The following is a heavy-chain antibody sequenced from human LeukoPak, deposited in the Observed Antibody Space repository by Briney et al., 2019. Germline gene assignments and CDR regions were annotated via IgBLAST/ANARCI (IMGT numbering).Heavy chain of an antibody. V-gene: IGHV1-69*05. CDR1: GGTFSSYA. D-gene: IGHD2-2*01. Sequence: SVKVSCKASGGTFSSYAISWVRQAPGQGLEWMGGIIPIFGTANYAQKFQGRVTITTDESTSTAYMELSSLRSEDTAVYYCVSHPGRDCSSTSCKRNYYYYYYMDVWGKGTTVTVSS. CDR3: VSHPGRDCSSTSCKRNYYYYYYMDV. J-gene: IGHJ6*03. CDR2: IIPIFGTA.